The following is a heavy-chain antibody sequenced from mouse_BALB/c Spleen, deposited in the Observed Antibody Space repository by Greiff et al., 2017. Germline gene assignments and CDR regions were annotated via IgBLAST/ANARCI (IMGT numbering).Heavy chain of an antibody. D-gene: IGHD1-2*01. CDR3: ARAFYGYEAMDY. CDR2: ISDGGSYT. J-gene: IGHJ4*01. V-gene: IGHV5-4*02. Sequence: EVMLVESGGGLVKPGGSLKLSCAASGFTFSDYYMYWVRQTPEKRLEWVATISDGGSYTYYPDSVKGRFTISRDNAKNNLYLQMSSLKSEDTAMYYCARAFYGYEAMDYWGQGTSVTVSS. CDR1: GFTFSDYY.